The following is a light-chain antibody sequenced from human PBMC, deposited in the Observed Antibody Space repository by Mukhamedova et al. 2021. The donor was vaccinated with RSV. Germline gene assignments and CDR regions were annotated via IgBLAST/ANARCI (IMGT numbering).Light chain of an antibody. V-gene: IGKV3-11*01. CDR3: QHHGHWRPLT. J-gene: IGKJ4*01. Sequence: ATGIPARFSGSGSGTDFTLTISSLESEDFAVYYCQHHGHWRPLTFGGGTKVEIK.